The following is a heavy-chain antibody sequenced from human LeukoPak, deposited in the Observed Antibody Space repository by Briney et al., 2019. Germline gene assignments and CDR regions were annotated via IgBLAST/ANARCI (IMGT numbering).Heavy chain of an antibody. V-gene: IGHV4-59*01. CDR1: GGSISSYY. J-gene: IGHJ4*02. CDR3: ARGLSLYYFDY. Sequence: SETLSLTCTVPGGSISSYYWSWIRQPPGKGLEWIGYIYYSGSTNYNPSLKSRVTISVDTSKNQFSLKLSSVTAADTAVYYCARGLSLYYFDYWAQGTLVTVSS. CDR2: IYYSGST.